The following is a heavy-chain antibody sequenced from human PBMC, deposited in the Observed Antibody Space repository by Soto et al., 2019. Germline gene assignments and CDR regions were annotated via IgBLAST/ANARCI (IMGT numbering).Heavy chain of an antibody. CDR2: IIPIFGTA. Sequence: GASVKVSCKASGGTFSSYAISWVRQAPGQGLEWMGGIIPIFGTANYAQKFQGRVTITADESTSTAYMELSSLRSEDTAVYYCASESIAVAGLDAFDIWGQGTMVTVSS. V-gene: IGHV1-69*13. D-gene: IGHD6-19*01. J-gene: IGHJ3*02. CDR1: GGTFSSYA. CDR3: ASESIAVAGLDAFDI.